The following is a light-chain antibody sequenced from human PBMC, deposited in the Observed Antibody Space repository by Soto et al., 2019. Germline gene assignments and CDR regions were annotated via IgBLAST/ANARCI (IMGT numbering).Light chain of an antibody. CDR1: SSNIGAGYD. V-gene: IGLV1-40*01. CDR3: HSYDSSLSGWV. Sequence: QSVLTQPPSVSGAPGQRVTISCTESSSNIGAGYDVHWYQLLPGTAPKLLIYGXXXRXXXXXXXXXXSKSGTSASLAITGLXXEDEADYYCHSYDSSLSGWVFGRGTKLTVL. CDR2: GXX. J-gene: IGLJ3*02.